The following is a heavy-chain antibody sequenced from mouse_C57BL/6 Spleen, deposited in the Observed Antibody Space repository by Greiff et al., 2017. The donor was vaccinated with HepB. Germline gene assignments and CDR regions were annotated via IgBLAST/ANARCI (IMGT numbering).Heavy chain of an antibody. D-gene: IGHD3-3*01. J-gene: IGHJ4*01. Sequence: QVQLKQSGPGLVKPSQSLFLTCSITGFPITSGYYWIWIRQSPGKPLEWMGYITHSGETFYNPSLQSPISITRETSKNQFFLQLNSVTTEDTAMYYCAGAGGPYYYAMDYWGQGTSVTVSS. CDR3: AGAGGPYYYAMDY. CDR2: ITHSGET. CDR1: GFPITSGYY. V-gene: IGHV12-3*01.